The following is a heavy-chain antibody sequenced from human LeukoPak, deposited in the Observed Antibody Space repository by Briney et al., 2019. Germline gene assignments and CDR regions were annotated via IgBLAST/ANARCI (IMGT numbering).Heavy chain of an antibody. Sequence: GGSLRLSCAASGFTFNNYAMNWVRQAPGKGLEWVSVISGSGGTTYYADSVEGRFTISRDSSKNTLYLQMNSLRAEDTAVYYCAKALGTTVTKNPLDYWGQGTLVTVSS. J-gene: IGHJ4*02. CDR2: ISGSGGTT. CDR1: GFTFNNYA. V-gene: IGHV3-23*01. D-gene: IGHD4-17*01. CDR3: AKALGTTVTKNPLDY.